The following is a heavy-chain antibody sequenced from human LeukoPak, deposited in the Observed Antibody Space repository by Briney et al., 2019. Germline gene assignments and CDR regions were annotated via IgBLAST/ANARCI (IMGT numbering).Heavy chain of an antibody. Sequence: GASVKVSCKASGYTFTSYAMNWVRQAPGQGLEWMGWINTNTGNPTYAQGFTGRFVFSLDTSVSTAYLQISSLKAEDTAVYYCARDRGSHYDFWSGYSVFDYWGQGTLVTVSS. D-gene: IGHD3-3*01. V-gene: IGHV7-4-1*02. CDR1: GYTFTSYA. CDR3: ARDRGSHYDFWSGYSVFDY. CDR2: INTNTGNP. J-gene: IGHJ4*02.